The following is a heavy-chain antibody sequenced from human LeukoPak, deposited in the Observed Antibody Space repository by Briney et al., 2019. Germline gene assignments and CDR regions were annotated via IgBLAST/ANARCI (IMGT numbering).Heavy chain of an antibody. CDR2: IYYSGNT. V-gene: IGHV4-59*01. J-gene: IGHJ4*02. CDR3: ARRTGYYDGFVY. Sequence: PSETLSLTCAVPGGSISSYYWSWIRQPPGKGLEWVGYIYYSGNTNHNPSLKSRVTISVDMSKNQFSLKLTSVTAADTAVYYCARRTGYYDGFVYLVQGTLVTVSS. D-gene: IGHD3/OR15-3a*01. CDR1: GGSISSYY.